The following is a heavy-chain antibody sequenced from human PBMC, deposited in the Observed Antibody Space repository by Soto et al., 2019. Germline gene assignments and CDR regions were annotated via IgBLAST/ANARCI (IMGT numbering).Heavy chain of an antibody. CDR1: GFTFSSSW. V-gene: IGHV3-7*01. CDR2: INQDGSDK. CDR3: ARDIRYFDY. J-gene: IGHJ4*02. Sequence: PGGSLRLSCAASGFTFSSSWMTWVRQAPRKGLEWVGNINQDGSDKNYVDSVKGRYTISRDNAKNSLYLQMNSLRAEDTAVYYCARDIRYFDYWGQGTLVTVSS.